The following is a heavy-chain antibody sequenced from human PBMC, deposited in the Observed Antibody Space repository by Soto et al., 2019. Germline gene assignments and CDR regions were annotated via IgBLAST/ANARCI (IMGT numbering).Heavy chain of an antibody. Sequence: GASVKVSCKASGGTFSSYAISWVRQAPGQGLEWMGGIIPIFGTANYAQKFQGRVTITADESTSTAYMELSSLRSEDTAVYYCARARDSSSWYEWYAFDIWGQGTMVTVSS. V-gene: IGHV1-69*13. D-gene: IGHD6-13*01. CDR1: GGTFSSYA. CDR2: IIPIFGTA. CDR3: ARARDSSSWYEWYAFDI. J-gene: IGHJ3*02.